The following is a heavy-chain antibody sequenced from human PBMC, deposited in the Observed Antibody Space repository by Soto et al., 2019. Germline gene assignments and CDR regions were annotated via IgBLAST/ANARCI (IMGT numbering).Heavy chain of an antibody. CDR1: GGSFSGYY. CDR2: INHSGST. J-gene: IGHJ6*02. V-gene: IGHV4-34*01. CDR3: ARGRRQQLVISAGADYYYYGMDV. Sequence: SETLSLTCAVYGGSFSGYYWSWIRQPPGKGLEWIGEINHSGSTNYNPSLKSRVTISVDTSKNQFSLKLSSVTAADTAVYYCARGRRQQLVISAGADYYYYGMDVWGQGTTVTVSS. D-gene: IGHD6-13*01.